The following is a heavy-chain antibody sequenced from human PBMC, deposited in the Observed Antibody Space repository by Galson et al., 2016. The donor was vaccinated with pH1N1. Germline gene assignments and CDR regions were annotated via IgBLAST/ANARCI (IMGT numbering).Heavy chain of an antibody. Sequence: SLRLSCAASGFTFSRCGMHWVRQAPGKGLEWVAVIWYDGSNKWYADSVKGRFTISRDNSKNTLFLQRNSLRAEDTAVYYCARDRSEDWYFDLWGRGTLVTVSS. D-gene: IGHD3-3*01. J-gene: IGHJ2*01. CDR3: ARDRSEDWYFDL. V-gene: IGHV3-33*01. CDR1: GFTFSRCG. CDR2: IWYDGSNK.